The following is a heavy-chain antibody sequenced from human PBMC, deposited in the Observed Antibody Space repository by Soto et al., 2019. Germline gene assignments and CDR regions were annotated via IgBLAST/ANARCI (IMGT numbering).Heavy chain of an antibody. CDR3: APRSMAVVPQY. CDR1: GDSISSYY. J-gene: IGHJ4*01. CDR2: LYYGRSA. V-gene: IGHV4-59*01. D-gene: IGHD3-22*01. Sequence: QVQLQESGPGLVKPSETLSLTCAVSGDSISSYYCMWIRQPPGKGLESIGYLYYGRSANYNPSLTSRVTLSVDTSTNQCSLTLSSMTASETAVYYCAPRSMAVVPQYWGHGTLVTVST.